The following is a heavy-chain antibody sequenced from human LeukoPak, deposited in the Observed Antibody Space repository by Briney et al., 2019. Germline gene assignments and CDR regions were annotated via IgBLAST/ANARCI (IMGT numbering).Heavy chain of an antibody. J-gene: IGHJ6*03. Sequence: GGSLRLSCAASGFTFRNSDMHWVRQAPGKGLEWVAFIRFDGTSEFYADSVKARFTISRDNSQNTVSLQLNNLRIEDTALYYCAKTSLSDPSGHYYYMDVWGKGTTVTVSS. CDR3: AKTSLSDPSGHYYYMDV. CDR2: IRFDGTSE. V-gene: IGHV3-30*02. D-gene: IGHD3-3*01. CDR1: GFTFRNSD.